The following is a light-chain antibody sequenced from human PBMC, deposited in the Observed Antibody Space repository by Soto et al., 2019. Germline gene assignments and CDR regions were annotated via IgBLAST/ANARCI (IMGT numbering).Light chain of an antibody. CDR2: AAS. Sequence: DIQMTQSPSSLSVSVGDRSTITCRASLPISNYLAWYQQKPGKXPNXXIYAASTLQAGVPSRFSGSGSGTDLTITFGSLQPEDGETYYCQHYNSYSEAFGRGTKVDIK. J-gene: IGKJ1*01. CDR3: QHYNSYSEA. CDR1: LPISNY. V-gene: IGKV1-27*01.